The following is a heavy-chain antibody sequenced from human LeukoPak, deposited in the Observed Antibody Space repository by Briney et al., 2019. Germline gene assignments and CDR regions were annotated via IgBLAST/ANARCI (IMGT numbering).Heavy chain of an antibody. Sequence: SETLSLTCAVSGYSITSSSWWGWIRQPPGKGLEWIGYIYHSGTTYYNPSLQSRVTMSVDTSKNQFSLKLSSVTAVDTAVYYCARDPRGILTGPYYYGMDVWGQGTTVTVSS. CDR2: IYHSGTT. CDR3: ARDPRGILTGPYYYGMDV. J-gene: IGHJ6*02. V-gene: IGHV4-28*03. CDR1: GYSITSSSW. D-gene: IGHD3-9*01.